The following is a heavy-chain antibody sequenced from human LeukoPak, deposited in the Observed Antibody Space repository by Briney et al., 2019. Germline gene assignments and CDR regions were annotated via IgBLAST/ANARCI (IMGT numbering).Heavy chain of an antibody. CDR2: IKPNSGGT. Sequence: ASVKVSCKASGYTFAGYYVHWVRQAPGQGLEWMGWIKPNSGGTQYAQRFRGRVTMTRDTSITTAYMKLTGLRSDDTAVYFCASAESHDYGETWGQGTLVTVSS. J-gene: IGHJ4*02. V-gene: IGHV1-2*02. D-gene: IGHD4-17*01. CDR1: GYTFAGYY. CDR3: ASAESHDYGET.